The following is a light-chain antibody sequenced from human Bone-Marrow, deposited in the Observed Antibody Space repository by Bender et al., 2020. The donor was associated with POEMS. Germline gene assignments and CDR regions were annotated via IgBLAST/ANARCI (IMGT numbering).Light chain of an antibody. V-gene: IGLV2-14*01. J-gene: IGLJ2*01. CDR3: CSYAGSSTLI. CDR2: DVS. Sequence: QSALTQPASVSGSPGQSITISCTGTSSDVGANNYVSWYQQHPGKAPKLMIYDVSNRPSGVSNRFSGSKSGNTASLTISGLQAEDEADYYCCSYAGSSTLIFGGGTKLTVL. CDR1: SSDVGANNY.